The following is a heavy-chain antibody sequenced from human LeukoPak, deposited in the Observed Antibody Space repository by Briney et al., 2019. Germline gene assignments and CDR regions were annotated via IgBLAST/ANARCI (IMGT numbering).Heavy chain of an antibody. CDR2: ITAYNDNT. V-gene: IGHV1-18*01. Sequence: ASVKISCKASGYTFTSYGISWVRQAPGQGLEWMGWITAYNDNTNYAQKLQGRVTMTTDTSTSTAYMELRSLRSDDTAVYYCARALLWFGEPSHIDYWGQGTLVTASS. CDR1: GYTFTSYG. CDR3: ARALLWFGEPSHIDY. D-gene: IGHD3-10*01. J-gene: IGHJ4*02.